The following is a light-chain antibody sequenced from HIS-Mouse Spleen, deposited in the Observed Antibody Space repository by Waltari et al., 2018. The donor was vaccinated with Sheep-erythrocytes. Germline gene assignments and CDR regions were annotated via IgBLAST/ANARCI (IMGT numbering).Light chain of an antibody. CDR2: AAS. CDR1: QSISSY. V-gene: IGKV1-39*01. CDR3: QQSYSTPYT. J-gene: IGKJ2*01. Sequence: DIQMTQSPSSLSASVGDRVTITYRSSQSISSYLNWYQQKPGKAPKLLIYAASSLQSGVPSMFSGSGSGTDFTLTISSLQPEDFATYYCQQSYSTPYTFGQETKLEIK.